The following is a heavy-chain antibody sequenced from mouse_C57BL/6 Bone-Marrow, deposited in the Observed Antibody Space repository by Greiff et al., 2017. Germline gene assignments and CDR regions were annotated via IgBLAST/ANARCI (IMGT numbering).Heavy chain of an antibody. V-gene: IGHV1-69*01. CDR3: ASDRYYGYGGFAY. CDR2: IDPSASYT. J-gene: IGHJ3*01. CDR1: GYTFTSSW. Sequence: QVQLQQPGAELVMPGASVKLSCKASGYTFTSSWMHWVKQRPGQGLEWIGEIDPSASYTNYNQQFKGKSTLTVDKSSSTAYMQLSSLTSEDSAVYYCASDRYYGYGGFAYWGQGTLVTVSA. D-gene: IGHD2-2*01.